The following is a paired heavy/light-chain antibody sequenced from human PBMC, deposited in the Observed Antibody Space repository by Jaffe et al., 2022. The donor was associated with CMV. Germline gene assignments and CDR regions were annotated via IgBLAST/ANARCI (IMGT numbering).Light chain of an antibody. V-gene: IGLV3-25*03. J-gene: IGLJ2*01. Sequence: SYELTQPPSVSVSPGQTARITCSGDALPKQYAYWYQQKPGQAPVLVIYKDSERPSGIPERFSGSSSGTTVTLTISGVQAEDEADYYCQSADSSGTMGVFGGGTKLTVL. CDR2: KDS. CDR1: ALPKQY. CDR3: QSADSSGTMGV.
Heavy chain of an antibody. CDR1: GFTFSSYA. Sequence: EVQLVESGGGLVQPGGSLRLSCAASGFTFSSYAMSWVRQAPGKGLEWVSAISGSGGSTYYADSVKGRFTISRDNSKNTLYLQMNSLRAEDTAVYYCAKDGSVAVAGTYHYYYYMDVWGKGTTVTVSS. J-gene: IGHJ6*03. V-gene: IGHV3-23*04. D-gene: IGHD6-19*01. CDR2: ISGSGGST. CDR3: AKDGSVAVAGTYHYYYYMDV.